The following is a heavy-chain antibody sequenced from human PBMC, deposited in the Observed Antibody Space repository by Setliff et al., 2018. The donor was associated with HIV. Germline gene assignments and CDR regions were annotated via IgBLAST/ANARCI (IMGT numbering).Heavy chain of an antibody. D-gene: IGHD3-22*01. V-gene: IGHV4-38-2*02. CDR2: IHQSGTT. J-gene: IGHJ4*02. CDR1: GYSISSGYY. Sequence: PSETLSLTCTVSGYSISSGYYWSWVRQPPGKGLEWIATIHQSGTTYYNPSLNSRVTISVDTSKNQFSLHVYSVTAADTAVYSCARYVSSGFYFGYWGQGTLVTVSS. CDR3: ARYVSSGFYFGY.